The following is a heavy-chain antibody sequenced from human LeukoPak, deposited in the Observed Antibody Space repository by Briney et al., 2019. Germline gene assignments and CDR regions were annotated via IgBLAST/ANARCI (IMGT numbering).Heavy chain of an antibody. J-gene: IGHJ4*02. CDR1: GFTFSDYY. CDR3: ARESSPLLWFGTTFDY. V-gene: IGHV3-11*01. D-gene: IGHD3-10*01. Sequence: GGSLRLSCAASGFTFSDYYMSWIRQAPGKGLEWVSYISSSGSTIYYADSVKGRFTISRDNAKNSLYLQMNSLRAEDTAVYYCARESSPLLWFGTTFDYWGQGTLVTVSS. CDR2: ISSSGSTI.